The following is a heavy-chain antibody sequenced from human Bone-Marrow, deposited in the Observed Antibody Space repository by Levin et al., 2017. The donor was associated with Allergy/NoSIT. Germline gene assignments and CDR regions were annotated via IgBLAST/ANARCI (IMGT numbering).Heavy chain of an antibody. CDR1: GFTFSSYG. CDR3: AKVGYDYIWGRSPTSCLYYYYYYMDV. J-gene: IGHJ6*03. V-gene: IGHV3-30*18. Sequence: LSLTCAASGFTFSSYGMHWVRQAPGKGLEWVAVISYDGSNKYYADSVKGRFTISRDNSKNTLYLQMNSLRAEDTAVYYCAKVGYDYIWGRSPTSCLYYYYYYMDVWGKGTTVTVSS. CDR2: ISYDGSNK. D-gene: IGHD3-16*01.